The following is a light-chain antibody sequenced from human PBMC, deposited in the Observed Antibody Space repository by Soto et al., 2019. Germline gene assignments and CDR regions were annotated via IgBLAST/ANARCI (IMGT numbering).Light chain of an antibody. V-gene: IGKV3-20*01. CDR2: AAS. CDR3: QQFGTSLFT. J-gene: IGKJ3*01. CDR1: QSLSSNY. Sequence: EIVLTQSPGTLSLSPGERATVSCRASQSLSSNYLAWYQQKPGQAPRLLIYAASSRASGIPDRFSGSGSGTDFTLRISRLEPEDFAVYFCQQFGTSLFTFGAGTRV.